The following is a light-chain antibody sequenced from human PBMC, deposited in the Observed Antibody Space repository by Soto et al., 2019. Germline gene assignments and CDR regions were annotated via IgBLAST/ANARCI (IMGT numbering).Light chain of an antibody. V-gene: IGLV2-14*01. CDR2: AVS. Sequence: QSVLTQPASVSGSPGQSITISCTGTSSDVGGYNHVSWYQHYPGKAPKLILFAVSDRPSGVSHRFSGSKSGNTASLTISGLQAEDDADYYCCSYTSLSTVVFGGGTKLTVL. CDR1: SSDVGGYNH. J-gene: IGLJ2*01. CDR3: CSYTSLSTVV.